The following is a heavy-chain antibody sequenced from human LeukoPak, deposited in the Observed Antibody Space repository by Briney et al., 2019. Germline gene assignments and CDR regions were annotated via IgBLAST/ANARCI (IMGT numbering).Heavy chain of an antibody. V-gene: IGHV4-59*08. Sequence: SETLSLTCTVSGGPFSTYYWSWIRQPPGKGLEWIGYIYYSGSTNYNPSLKSRVTISVDTSKNQFSLKLSSVTAADTAVYYCARSSGWSPHYFYMDVWVKGTTVTVSS. D-gene: IGHD6-19*01. CDR2: IYYSGST. CDR3: ARSSGWSPHYFYMDV. J-gene: IGHJ6*03. CDR1: GGPFSTYY.